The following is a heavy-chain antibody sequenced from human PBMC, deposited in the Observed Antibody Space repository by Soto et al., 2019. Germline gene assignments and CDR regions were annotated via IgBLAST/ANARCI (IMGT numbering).Heavy chain of an antibody. J-gene: IGHJ5*02. Sequence: SGGSLRLSCAASGFTFSSYWMHWVRQAPGKGLGWVSVVSRDGSSKKYVDSVKGRFTISRDNSKNTVYLQMNSLRTEDTAVYYCVRDSYNMPHWFDPWGQGTLVTVSS. D-gene: IGHD2-2*01. CDR1: GFTFSSYW. V-gene: IGHV3-30*03. CDR3: VRDSYNMPHWFDP. CDR2: VSRDGSSK.